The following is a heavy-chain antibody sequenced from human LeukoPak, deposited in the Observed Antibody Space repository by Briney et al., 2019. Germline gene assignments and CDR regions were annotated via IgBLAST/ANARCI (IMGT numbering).Heavy chain of an antibody. CDR2: IYQSGST. J-gene: IGHJ4*02. CDR1: GGSISSGGYY. Sequence: PSETLSLTCTVSGGSISSGGYYWSWIRQPPGKGLEWIGYIYQSGSTYYNPSLKSRVTISVDTSKNQFSLKLSSVTAADTAVYYCARELAAGMATIGQTNDYWGQGTLVTVSS. V-gene: IGHV4-30-2*01. CDR3: ARELAAGMATIGQTNDY. D-gene: IGHD5-24*01.